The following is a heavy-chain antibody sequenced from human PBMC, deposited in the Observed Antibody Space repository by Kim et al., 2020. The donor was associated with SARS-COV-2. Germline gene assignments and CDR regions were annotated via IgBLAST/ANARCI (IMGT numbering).Heavy chain of an antibody. Sequence: GGSLRLSCAASGFTFSSYGMHWVRQAPGKGLEWVAVISYDGSNKYYADSVKGRFTISRDNSKNTLYLQMNSLRAEDTAVYYCAKDGYSGYGTIYYYYYYGMDVWGQGTTVTVSS. CDR2: ISYDGSNK. J-gene: IGHJ6*02. V-gene: IGHV3-30*18. CDR3: AKDGYSGYGTIYYYYYYGMDV. D-gene: IGHD5-12*01. CDR1: GFTFSSYG.